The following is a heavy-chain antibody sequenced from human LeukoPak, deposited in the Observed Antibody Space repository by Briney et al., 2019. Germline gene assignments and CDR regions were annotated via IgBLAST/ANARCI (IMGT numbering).Heavy chain of an antibody. CDR2: IVVDGGNT. Sequence: WVRQARGXXXEWIGWIVVDGGNTHYAQKFQERVDIITDRSTNTVFMELRSLRSDDTAVYYCARTAARRFDYWGQGTLVTVSS. D-gene: IGHD6-6*01. CDR3: ARTAARRFDY. V-gene: IGHV1-58*01. J-gene: IGHJ4*02.